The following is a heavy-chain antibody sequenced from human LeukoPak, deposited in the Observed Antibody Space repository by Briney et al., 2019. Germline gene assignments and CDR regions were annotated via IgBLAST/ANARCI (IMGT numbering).Heavy chain of an antibody. CDR3: ARQYKRGILTGYYKKNNNWFDP. CDR1: GESFSGYY. J-gene: IGHJ5*02. CDR2: INHSGST. D-gene: IGHD3-9*01. Sequence: SETLSLTCAVYGESFSGYYWSWIRQPPGKGLEWIGEINHSGSTNYNPSLKSRVTISVDTSKNQFSLKLSSVTAADTAVYYCARQYKRGILTGYYKKNNNWFDPWGQGTLVTVSS. V-gene: IGHV4-34*01.